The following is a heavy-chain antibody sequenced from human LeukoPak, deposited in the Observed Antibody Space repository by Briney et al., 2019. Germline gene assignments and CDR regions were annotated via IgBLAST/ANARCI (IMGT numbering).Heavy chain of an antibody. CDR3: AGRWALTGEPN. J-gene: IGHJ4*02. D-gene: IGHD7-27*01. CDR2: ISNRGSA. CDR1: GGSPSSSIW. V-gene: IGHV4-4*02. Sequence: SGTLSLTCAVSGGSPSSSIWWSWVRQPPGKGLEWIGEISNRGSANYNSSLKSRVTISIDESKDQFSLTLNSVTAADTAVYYCAGRWALTGEPNWGQGTLVTVSS.